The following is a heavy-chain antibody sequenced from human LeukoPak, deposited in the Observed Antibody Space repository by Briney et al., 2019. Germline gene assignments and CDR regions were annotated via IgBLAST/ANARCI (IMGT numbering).Heavy chain of an antibody. CDR1: GYTFTSYA. J-gene: IGHJ6*03. CDR3: ARIPLSGWHMDV. CDR2: INAGNCNT. D-gene: IGHD6-19*01. V-gene: IGHV1-3*03. Sequence: ASVKVSCMASGYTFTSYAMHWVGQAPGQRVEWMGWINAGNCNTKHSQEFQGRVTITRDTSASPAYMELSSLRSEDMAVYYCARIPLSGWHMDVWGKGTTVTVSS.